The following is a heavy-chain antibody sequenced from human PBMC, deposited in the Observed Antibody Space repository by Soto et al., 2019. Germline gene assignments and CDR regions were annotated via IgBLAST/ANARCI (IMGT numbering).Heavy chain of an antibody. CDR3: ARRYCSSTSCSNWFDP. J-gene: IGHJ5*02. CDR1: GDTFTGYY. CDR2: INPNSGGT. Sequence: ASVKVSCKASGDTFTGYYMHWVRQAPGQGLEWMGWINPNSGGTNYAQKFQGRVTMTRDTSISTAYMELSRLRSDDTAVYYCARRYCSSTSCSNWFDPWGQGTLVTVSS. V-gene: IGHV1-2*02. D-gene: IGHD2-2*01.